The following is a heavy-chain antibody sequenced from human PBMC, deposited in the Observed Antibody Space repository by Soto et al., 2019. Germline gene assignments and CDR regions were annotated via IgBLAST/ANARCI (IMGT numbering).Heavy chain of an antibody. D-gene: IGHD6-6*01. V-gene: IGHV1-69*01. CDR1: GGTFSSYA. CDR3: ARARRIGSSSSFDY. Sequence: QVQLVQSGAEVKKPVSSVKVSCKASGGTFSSYAISWVRQAPGQVLEWMGGIIPIFGTANYAQNFQGRVTITAGESTSTAYMELSSLRSEDTAVYYCARARRIGSSSSFDYWGQGTLVTVSS. CDR2: IIPIFGTA. J-gene: IGHJ4*02.